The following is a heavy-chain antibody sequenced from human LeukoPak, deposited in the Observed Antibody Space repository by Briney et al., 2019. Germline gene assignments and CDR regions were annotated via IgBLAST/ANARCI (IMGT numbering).Heavy chain of an antibody. V-gene: IGHV1-18*03. CDR3: ARVLFYYDSSGCHDY. CDR2: ISAYNGNT. D-gene: IGHD3-22*01. J-gene: IGHJ4*02. CDR1: GYTFTSYG. Sequence: ASVKVSCKASGYTFTSYGISWVRQAPGQGLEWMGWISAYNGNTNYAQKFQGRVTMTTDTSTSTAYMELSSLRSDDMAVYHCARVLFYYDSSGCHDYGGEGTLVTVSA.